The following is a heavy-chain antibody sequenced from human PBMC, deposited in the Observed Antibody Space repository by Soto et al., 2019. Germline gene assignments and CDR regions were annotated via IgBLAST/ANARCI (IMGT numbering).Heavy chain of an antibody. CDR2: IYYSGST. J-gene: IGHJ4*02. CDR3: ARSDGRY. V-gene: IGHV4-59*01. Sequence: PSETRYLTCTPSGASIGTYYWSWIRQPPGKGLEWIGYIYYSGSTNYNPSLKSRVTISVDTSKNQFSLKLSSVTAADTAVYYCARSDGRYWGKGTLVTVS. CDR1: GASIGTYY.